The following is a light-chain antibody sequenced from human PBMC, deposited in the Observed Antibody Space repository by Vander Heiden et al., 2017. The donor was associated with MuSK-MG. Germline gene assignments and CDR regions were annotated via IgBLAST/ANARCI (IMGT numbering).Light chain of an antibody. Sequence: DIQMTQSPSTLSASVGDRVTITCRASQSISSWLAWYQQKPGKAPKLLIYKASSLESGVPSRFSGSGYGTEFTLTISSLQPDDFATYYCQQYNNYSGITFGQGTRLEIK. CDR2: KAS. CDR3: QQYNNYSGIT. CDR1: QSISSW. V-gene: IGKV1-5*03. J-gene: IGKJ5*01.